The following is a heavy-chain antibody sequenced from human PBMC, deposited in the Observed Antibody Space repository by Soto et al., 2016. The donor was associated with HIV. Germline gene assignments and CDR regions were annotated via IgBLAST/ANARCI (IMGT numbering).Heavy chain of an antibody. V-gene: IGHV3-73*01. CDR3: TVVPAATGY. D-gene: IGHD2-2*01. J-gene: IGHJ4*02. CDR2: IRSKANSYAT. CDR1: GFTFSGSA. Sequence: EVQLVESGGGLVQPGGSLKLSCAASGFTFSGSAMHWVRQASGKGLEWVGRIRSKANSYATAYAASVKGRFTISRDDSKNTAYLQMNSLKTEDTAVYYCTVVPAATGYWGQGTLVTVSS.